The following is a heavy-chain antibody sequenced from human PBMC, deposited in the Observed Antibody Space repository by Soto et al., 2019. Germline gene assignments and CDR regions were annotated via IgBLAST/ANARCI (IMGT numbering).Heavy chain of an antibody. CDR3: ARDYYDGRGYYSCYFDL. V-gene: IGHV1-69*06. CDR2: IIPIFGTT. Sequence: QVQLVQSGAEVKKPGSSVKVSCRASGGTFSNYAISWVRQAPGQGLEWMGGIIPIFGTTNYAQKFQGRVTITADKSTSTAYMELSSLRSEDTAVYYCARDYYDGRGYYSCYFDLWGHGTLVTVSS. D-gene: IGHD3-22*01. CDR1: GGTFSNYA. J-gene: IGHJ2*01.